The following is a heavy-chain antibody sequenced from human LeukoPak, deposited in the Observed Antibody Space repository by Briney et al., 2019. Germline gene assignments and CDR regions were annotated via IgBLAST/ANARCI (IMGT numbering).Heavy chain of an antibody. J-gene: IGHJ4*02. CDR2: INHSGSA. CDR1: GGSFSGYY. D-gene: IGHD4-11*01. Sequence: PSETLSLTCGVSGGSFSGYYWTWIRQPPGKGLEWIGEINHSGSANYNPSLMSRVTISLDTSKNHFSLNLSSVTAADTAVYYCARGQGTVTTHWGQGTLVTVSS. CDR3: ARGQGTVTTH. V-gene: IGHV4-34*01.